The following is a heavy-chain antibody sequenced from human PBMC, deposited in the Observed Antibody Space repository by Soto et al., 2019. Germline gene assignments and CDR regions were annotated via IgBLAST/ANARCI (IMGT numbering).Heavy chain of an antibody. J-gene: IGHJ1*01. CDR1: DESVTSPGNY. CDR2: ISSGGSP. D-gene: IGHD2-15*01. CDR3: TLNHCAGGGCYDRDY. V-gene: IGHV4-31*11. Sequence: SETLSLTCDVSDESVTSPGNYWNWIRQRPDTGLEWIGYISSGGSPFYNPSLRSRVSISLDTSKNVISLTLRSVTAADTAVYYCTLNHCAGGGCYDRDYWGRGTRVTVSS.